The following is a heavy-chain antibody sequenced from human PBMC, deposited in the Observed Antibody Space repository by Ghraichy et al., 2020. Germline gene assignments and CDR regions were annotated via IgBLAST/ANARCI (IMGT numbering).Heavy chain of an antibody. CDR3: ARETDSSNFWSGYLG. V-gene: IGHV3-7*01. Sequence: GGSLRLSCAASGFTFSGYWMNWVRQAPGKGLEWVANIKQDGREKYYVDSVKGRFTISRDNGKNSLYLQMNSLRAEDTAVYYCARETDSSNFWSGYLGWGQGTLVTVSS. CDR1: GFTFSGYW. CDR2: IKQDGREK. J-gene: IGHJ1*01. D-gene: IGHD3-3*01.